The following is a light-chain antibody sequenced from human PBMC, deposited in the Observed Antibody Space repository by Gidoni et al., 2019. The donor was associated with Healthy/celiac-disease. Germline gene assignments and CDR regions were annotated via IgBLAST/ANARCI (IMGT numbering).Light chain of an antibody. J-gene: IGLJ2*01. V-gene: IGLV2-11*01. CDR3: CSYAGSWRVV. CDR1: SSDVGGYNY. Sequence: QSALTQPRSVSGSPGQSVTISCTGTSSDVGGYNYVSWYQQHPGKAPKLMIYDVSKRPSGVPDRFSGSKSGNTASLTISGLQAEDEADYYCCSYAGSWRVVFGGGTKLTVL. CDR2: DVS.